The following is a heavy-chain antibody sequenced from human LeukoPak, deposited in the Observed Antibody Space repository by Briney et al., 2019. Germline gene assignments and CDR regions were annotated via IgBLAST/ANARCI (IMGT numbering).Heavy chain of an antibody. Sequence: GGSLRLSCAASGFTFRSYAMHWVRQAPGKGLVWVALISYDGSIKSYADSVKGRFTISRDNSKNALYLQMNSLRAEDTAVYYCAREGGWLQLTAWGQGTLVTVSS. V-gene: IGHV3-30*04. CDR1: GFTFRSYA. D-gene: IGHD5-24*01. J-gene: IGHJ4*02. CDR2: ISYDGSIK. CDR3: AREGGWLQLTA.